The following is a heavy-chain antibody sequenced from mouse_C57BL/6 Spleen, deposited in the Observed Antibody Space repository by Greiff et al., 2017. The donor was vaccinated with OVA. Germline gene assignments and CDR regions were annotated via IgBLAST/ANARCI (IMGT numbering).Heavy chain of an antibody. Sequence: VQLQQPGAELVRPGSSVKLSCKASGYTFTSYWMDWVKQRPGQGLEWIGNIYPSDSETHYNQKFKDKATLTVDKSSSTAYMQLSSLTSEDSAVYYCARSHYYYGSSYDWYFDVWGTGTTVTVSS. V-gene: IGHV1-61*01. CDR3: ARSHYYYGSSYDWYFDV. CDR1: GYTFTSYW. D-gene: IGHD1-1*01. CDR2: IYPSDSET. J-gene: IGHJ1*03.